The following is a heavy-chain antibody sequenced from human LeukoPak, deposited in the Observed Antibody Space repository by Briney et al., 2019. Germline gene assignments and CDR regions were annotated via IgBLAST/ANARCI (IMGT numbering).Heavy chain of an antibody. V-gene: IGHV3-30*18. CDR2: ISYDGSNK. CDR1: GFRFSDFW. Sequence: GGSLRLSCTASGFRFSDFWMHWVRQAPGKGLEWVAVISYDGSNKYYADSVKGRFTISRDNSKNTLYLQMNSLRAEDTAVYYCAKKRGRYFDWLLSYYYYGMDVWGQGTTVTVSS. J-gene: IGHJ6*02. D-gene: IGHD3-9*01. CDR3: AKKRGRYFDWLLSYYYYGMDV.